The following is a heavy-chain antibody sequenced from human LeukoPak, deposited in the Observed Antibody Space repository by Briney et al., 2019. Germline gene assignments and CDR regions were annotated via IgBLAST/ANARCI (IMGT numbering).Heavy chain of an antibody. CDR1: GYGFTNYW. V-gene: IGHV5-51*01. Sequence: GESLQISCQGSGYGFTNYWIGWGRAMPGKGVGWMGTISPGYSDTKYSPSFQAQVTISADNSISTAYLQSSSLKASDTAMYYCARRIAAAGSIGTRYFDYWGQGTLVTVSS. CDR2: ISPGYSDT. D-gene: IGHD6-13*01. J-gene: IGHJ4*02. CDR3: ARRIAAAGSIGTRYFDY.